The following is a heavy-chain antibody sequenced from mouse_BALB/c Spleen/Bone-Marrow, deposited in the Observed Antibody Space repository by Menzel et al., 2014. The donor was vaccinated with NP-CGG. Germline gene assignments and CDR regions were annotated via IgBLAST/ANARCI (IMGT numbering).Heavy chain of an antibody. D-gene: IGHD6-1*01. V-gene: IGHV1-14*01. Sequence: VQLKESGPELVKPGASVKMSCKASGYTFTSYVMHWVKQTPGQGLEWIGYVNPYNDGTKYNEKFKGKATLTSDKSSSTAYMELSSLTSEDSAVYYCARRGRIAEALGYWGQGTTLTVSS. CDR2: VNPYNDGT. CDR3: ARRGRIAEALGY. CDR1: GYTFTSYV. J-gene: IGHJ2*01.